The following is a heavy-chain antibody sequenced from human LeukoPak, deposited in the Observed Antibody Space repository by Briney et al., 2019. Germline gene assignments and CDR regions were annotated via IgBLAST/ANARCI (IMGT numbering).Heavy chain of an antibody. CDR2: ISAYNGNT. D-gene: IGHD4-17*01. Sequence: ASVKVSCKASGYTFTSYGISWVRQAPGQGLEWMGWISAYNGNTNYAQKFQGRVTITADKSTSTAYMELSSLRSEDTAVYYCARGGNYGDPPGYWGQGTLVTVSS. J-gene: IGHJ4*02. CDR1: GYTFTSYG. V-gene: IGHV1-18*01. CDR3: ARGGNYGDPPGY.